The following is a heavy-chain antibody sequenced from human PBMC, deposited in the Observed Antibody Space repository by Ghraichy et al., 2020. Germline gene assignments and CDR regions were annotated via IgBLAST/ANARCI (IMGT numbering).Heavy chain of an antibody. V-gene: IGHV4-61*01. CDR2: IYYSGST. J-gene: IGHJ4*02. D-gene: IGHD6-6*01. Sequence: SETLSLTCTVSGGSVSSGSYYWSWIRQPPGKGLEWIGYIYYSGSTNYNPSLKSRVTISVDTSKNQFSLKMNSVTAADTAVYYCARDSSQYYFDYWGQGALVTVSS. CDR3: ARDSSQYYFDY. CDR1: GGSVSSGSYY.